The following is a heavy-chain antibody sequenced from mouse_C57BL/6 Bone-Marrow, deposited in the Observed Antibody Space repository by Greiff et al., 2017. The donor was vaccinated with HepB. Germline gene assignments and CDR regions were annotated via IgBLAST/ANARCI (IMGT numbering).Heavy chain of an antibody. J-gene: IGHJ2*01. Sequence: EVQRVESGAELVRPGASVKLSCTASGFNIKDDYMHWVKQRPEQGLEWIGWIDPENGDTEYASKFQGKATITADTSSNTAYLQLSSLTSEDTAVYYCTTEDGSSDENFDYWGQGTTLTVSS. CDR3: TTEDGSSDENFDY. D-gene: IGHD1-1*01. V-gene: IGHV14-4*01. CDR1: GFNIKDDY. CDR2: IDPENGDT.